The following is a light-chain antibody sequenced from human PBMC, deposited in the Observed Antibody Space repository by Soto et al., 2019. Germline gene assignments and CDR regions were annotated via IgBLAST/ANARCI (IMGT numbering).Light chain of an antibody. Sequence: IVMTQSPATLSVSPGERATLSCRASQSVHNNLAWYQQRPGQAPRLLIYGASTRATGIPARFSGSGSGTEFTLTISSLQSEDFAVYYCQQRQYWPPITFGQGTRLEIK. CDR1: QSVHNN. CDR2: GAS. J-gene: IGKJ5*01. V-gene: IGKV3D-15*01. CDR3: QQRQYWPPIT.